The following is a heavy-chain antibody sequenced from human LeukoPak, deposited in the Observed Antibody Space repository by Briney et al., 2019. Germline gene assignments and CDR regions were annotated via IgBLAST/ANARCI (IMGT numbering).Heavy chain of an antibody. CDR2: IIPVLNIP. CDR3: ARVGATDY. J-gene: IGHJ4*02. D-gene: IGHD1-26*01. V-gene: IGHV1-69*04. CDR1: GGSFSSYA. Sequence: SVKVSCKASGGSFSSYAINWVRQAPGQGLEWMGRIIPVLNIPNYAQKFQGRVTITADKSTSTAYMELSSLTSEDTAVYYCARVGATDYWGQGTLVTVSS.